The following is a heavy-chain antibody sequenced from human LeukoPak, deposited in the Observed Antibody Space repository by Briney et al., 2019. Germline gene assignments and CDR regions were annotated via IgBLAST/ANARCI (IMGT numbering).Heavy chain of an antibody. J-gene: IGHJ4*02. D-gene: IGHD3-10*01. CDR2: IFDNGGT. CDR3: ARGGYGSAFDF. CDR1: GFTFSSYW. Sequence: GSLRLSCAASGFTFSSYWMSWVRQAPGKGLEWVASIFDNGGTNDNRSLKSRVTISLDTSNNQFSLTVNSVTAADTAVYYCARGGYGSAFDFWGQGTLVTVSS. V-gene: IGHV4-59*01.